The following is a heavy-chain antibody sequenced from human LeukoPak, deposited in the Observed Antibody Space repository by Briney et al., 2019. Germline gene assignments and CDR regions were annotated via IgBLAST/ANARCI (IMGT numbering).Heavy chain of an antibody. CDR1: GGTFTSYA. CDR3: ARVATRPRPYDSSGYYSQQFDY. Sequence: ASVKVSCKASGGTFTSYAISWVRQAPGQGLEWMGGIIPIFGTANYAQKCQGRVTITADESTSPASLELSSLRSEDTAVYYCARVATRPRPYDSSGYYSQQFDYWGQGTLVTVSS. J-gene: IGHJ4*02. CDR2: IIPIFGTA. D-gene: IGHD3-22*01. V-gene: IGHV1-69*01.